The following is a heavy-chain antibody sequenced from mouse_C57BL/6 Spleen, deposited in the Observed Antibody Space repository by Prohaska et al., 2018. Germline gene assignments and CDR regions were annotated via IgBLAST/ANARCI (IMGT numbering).Heavy chain of an antibody. CDR3: ARGPAGFAN. V-gene: IGHV1-81*01. Sequence: QVQLQQSGAELARPGASVKLSCKASGYTFTSYGISWVKQRTGQGLEWIGEIYPRSGNTYYNKKFKGKATLTADKSSSTSYMELRSLKSEDAAVYFCARGPAGFANGGKGTLVSVSA. CDR1: GYTFTSYG. J-gene: IGHJ3*01. CDR2: IYPRSGNT.